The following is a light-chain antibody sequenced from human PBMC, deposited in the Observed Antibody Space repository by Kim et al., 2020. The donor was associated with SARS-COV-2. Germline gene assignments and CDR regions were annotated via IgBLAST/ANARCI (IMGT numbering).Light chain of an antibody. Sequence: DIQMTQSPSSLSASVGDRVTITCRASQSISNSLNWYQQEPGKAPKLLIYTASALQTGVPSRFSGSGSGTEFTLTISSLQPEDFATFFCLQNYTTPLTFGGGTKVDIK. CDR1: QSISNS. V-gene: IGKV1-39*01. J-gene: IGKJ4*01. CDR2: TAS. CDR3: LQNYTTPLT.